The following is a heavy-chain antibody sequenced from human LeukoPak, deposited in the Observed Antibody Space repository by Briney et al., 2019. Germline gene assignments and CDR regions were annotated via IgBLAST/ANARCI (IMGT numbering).Heavy chain of an antibody. CDR1: GGSFSGYY. CDR2: INHSGST. J-gene: IGHJ4*02. D-gene: IGHD1-7*01. Sequence: PSETLSLTCAVYGGSFSGYYWSWIRQPPGKGLEWIGEINHSGSTNYNPSLKSRVTISVDTSKNQFSLKLSSVTAADTAMYYCARMTGNYLTGYYFDYWGQGTPVTVSS. CDR3: ARMTGNYLTGYYFDY. V-gene: IGHV4-34*01.